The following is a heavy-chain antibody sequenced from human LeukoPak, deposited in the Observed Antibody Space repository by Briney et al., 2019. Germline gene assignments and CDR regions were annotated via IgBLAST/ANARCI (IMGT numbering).Heavy chain of an antibody. D-gene: IGHD3-10*01. CDR2: IYHSGST. Sequence: PSETLSLTCAVSGGSISSGGYSWSWIRQPPGKGLEWIGYIYHSGSTYYNPSLKSRVTISVDRSQNQFSLKLSSVTAADTAVYYCVRGYYGSGSYDLDYWGQGTLVTVSS. V-gene: IGHV4-30-2*01. CDR1: GGSISSGGYS. CDR3: VRGYYGSGSYDLDY. J-gene: IGHJ4*02.